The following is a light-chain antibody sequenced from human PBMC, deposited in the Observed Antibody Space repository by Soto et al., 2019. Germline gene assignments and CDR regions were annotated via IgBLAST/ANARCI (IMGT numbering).Light chain of an antibody. J-gene: IGLJ1*01. Sequence: QSVLTQPPSVSAAPGQTVTISCSGSNSTIGSNYVSWFQQVPGTAPKLLIYDNDKRPSGIPDRFSGSKSGTSATLGITGLQIGDEFDYCCGTWDSSWKGPYVFGTGIKVNV. CDR3: GTWDSSWKGPYV. V-gene: IGLV1-51*01. CDR1: NSTIGSNY. CDR2: DND.